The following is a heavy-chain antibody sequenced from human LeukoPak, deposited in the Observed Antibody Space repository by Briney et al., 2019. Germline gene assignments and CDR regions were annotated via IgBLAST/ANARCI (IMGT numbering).Heavy chain of an antibody. CDR3: AKDPMFRGATYDY. V-gene: IGHV3-23*01. CDR2: ISGSGST. Sequence: GGSLRLSCAASGFTFRRYAMTWVRQAPGKGLEWVSAISGSGSTYYADSVKGRFTISRDNSKNTLYLQMNSLRAEDTAVYYCAKDPMFRGATYDYWGQGTLVTVSS. CDR1: GFTFRRYA. D-gene: IGHD3-10*01. J-gene: IGHJ4*02.